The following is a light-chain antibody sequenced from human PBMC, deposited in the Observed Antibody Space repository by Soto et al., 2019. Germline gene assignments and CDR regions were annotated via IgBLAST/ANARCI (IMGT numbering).Light chain of an antibody. CDR3: QQYNNWPRT. J-gene: IGKJ1*01. Sequence: EIVMTQPPATLSVSPGERATLSCRASQSVGSDLAWYQHKPGQAPRLLIYDASTRATGIPARFSGSGSGTEFTLTISSLQSEDFALYYCQQYNNWPRTFGHGTKVDIK. V-gene: IGKV3-15*01. CDR1: QSVGSD. CDR2: DAS.